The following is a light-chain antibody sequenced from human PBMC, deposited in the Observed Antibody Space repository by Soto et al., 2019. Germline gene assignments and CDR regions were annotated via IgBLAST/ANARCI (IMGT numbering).Light chain of an antibody. CDR2: EVS. J-gene: IGLJ2*01. V-gene: IGLV2-8*01. CDR1: SSDVGGYNY. Sequence: QSVLTQPPSASGSPGQSVSISCTGTSSDVGGYNYVSWYQQHPGKAPKLMIYEVSKRPSGVPDRFSGSKSGNTASLTVSGLQADDEADYYCSSYVGRDTAVFGGGTKVTVL. CDR3: SSYVGRDTAV.